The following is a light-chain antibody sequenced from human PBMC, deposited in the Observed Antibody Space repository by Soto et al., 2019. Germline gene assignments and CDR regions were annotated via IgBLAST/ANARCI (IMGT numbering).Light chain of an antibody. CDR2: EGS. CDR1: SSDVGGYDL. Sequence: QPVLTQPAPVSGSPGQSITISCTGTSSDVGGYDLVSWYQQHPGKAPKLIIYEGSKRPSGISNRFSGSKSGNTASLIISGLQGDDEGDYYCCAYVSSNTLLFGGGTKLTVL. CDR3: CAYVSSNTLL. J-gene: IGLJ3*02. V-gene: IGLV2-23*01.